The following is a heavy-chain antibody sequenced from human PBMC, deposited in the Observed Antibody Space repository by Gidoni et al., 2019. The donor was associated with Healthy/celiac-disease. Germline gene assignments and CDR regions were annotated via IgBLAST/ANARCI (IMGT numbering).Heavy chain of an antibody. V-gene: IGHV1-69*04. CDR2: IIPILGIA. Sequence: QVQLVQSGAEVTKPGSSVKVSCKASGGTFSSYAISWVRQAPGQGLEWMVRIIPILGIANYAQKFQGRVTITADKSTSTAYMELSSLRSEDTAVYYCARVDSTSEPTDLGYWGQGTLVTVSS. D-gene: IGHD6-6*01. CDR1: GGTFSSYA. J-gene: IGHJ4*02. CDR3: ARVDSTSEPTDLGY.